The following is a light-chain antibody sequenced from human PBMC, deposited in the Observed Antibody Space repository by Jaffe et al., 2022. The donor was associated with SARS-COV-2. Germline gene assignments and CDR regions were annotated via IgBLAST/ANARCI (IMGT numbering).Light chain of an antibody. J-gene: IGKJ4*01. Sequence: EIVMTQSPATLSVPPGERATLSCRASQSISSSLAWYQQKPGQAPRLLIFGASTRATGVPARFSGSGSGTEFTLTISSLQSEDFAIYYCQQYYDWPPLTFGGGTKVELK. V-gene: IGKV3-15*01. CDR1: QSISSS. CDR3: QQYYDWPPLT. CDR2: GAS.